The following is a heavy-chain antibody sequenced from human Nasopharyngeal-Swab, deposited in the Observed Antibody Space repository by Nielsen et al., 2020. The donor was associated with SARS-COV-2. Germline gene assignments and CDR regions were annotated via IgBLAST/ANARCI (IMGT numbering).Heavy chain of an antibody. Sequence: WIRQPPGKGLKWMGYIYYSGNTNYNPSLKSRLTISVDTSKNQFSLKLSSVTAADTAVYYCARGRVQLWFDPILFDAFDIWGQGTMVTVSS. CDR2: IYYSGNT. V-gene: IGHV4-59*12. D-gene: IGHD5-18*01. CDR3: ARGRVQLWFDPILFDAFDI. J-gene: IGHJ3*02.